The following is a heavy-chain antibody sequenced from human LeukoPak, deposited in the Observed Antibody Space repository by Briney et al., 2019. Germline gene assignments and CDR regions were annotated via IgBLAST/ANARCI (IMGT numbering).Heavy chain of an antibody. D-gene: IGHD2-2*02. CDR2: ILYDGSNK. V-gene: IGHV3-30*18. J-gene: IGHJ4*02. CDR3: AKDRVIVPAAIGIFDY. CDR1: GFTFSSYG. Sequence: GGSLRLSCAASGFTFSSYGMHWVRQAPGKGLEWVAVILYDGSNKYYADSVKGRFTISRDNSKNTLYLQMNSLRAEDTAVYYCAKDRVIVPAAIGIFDYWGQGTLVTVSS.